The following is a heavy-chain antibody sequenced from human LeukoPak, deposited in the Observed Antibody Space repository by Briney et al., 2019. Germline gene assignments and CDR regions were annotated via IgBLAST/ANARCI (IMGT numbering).Heavy chain of an antibody. J-gene: IGHJ5*02. D-gene: IGHD5-18*01. V-gene: IGHV4-39*01. Sequence: PSETLSLTCTVSGGSISSSSYYWGWLRQPPGTGLEWIGSIYYSGSTYYNPSLKSRVTISVDTSKNQFSLKLSSVTAADTAVYYCAISIQLWTNNWFDPWGQGTLVTVSS. CDR1: GGSISSSSYY. CDR3: AISIQLWTNNWFDP. CDR2: IYYSGST.